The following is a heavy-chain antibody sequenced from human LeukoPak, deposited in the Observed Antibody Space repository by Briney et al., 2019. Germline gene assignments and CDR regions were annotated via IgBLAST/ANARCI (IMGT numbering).Heavy chain of an antibody. D-gene: IGHD5-24*01. CDR3: AKEGRSLQTY. Sequence: GGSLRLSCAASGFTFSNYWMSWVRLAPGKGLEWVANIKEDGTETYYVDSVKGRFTISRDNAKNSLYLQMNSLRVEDTAVYYCAKEGRSLQTYWGQGTLVTVSS. V-gene: IGHV3-7*03. J-gene: IGHJ4*02. CDR1: GFTFSNYW. CDR2: IKEDGTET.